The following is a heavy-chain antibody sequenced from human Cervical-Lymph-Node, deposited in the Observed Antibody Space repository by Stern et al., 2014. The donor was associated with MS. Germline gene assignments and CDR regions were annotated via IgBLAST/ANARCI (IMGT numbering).Heavy chain of an antibody. Sequence: QLVQSGAEVKKPGSSVKVSCKASGGTFSSYAISWVRQAPGQGLEWMGGIIPIFGTANYAQKFQGRVTITADESTSTAYMELSSLRSEDTAVYYCARGHCSGGSCYSPHYYYYYGMDVWGQGTTVTVSS. D-gene: IGHD2-15*01. CDR1: GGTFSSYA. V-gene: IGHV1-69*01. CDR2: IIPIFGTA. CDR3: ARGHCSGGSCYSPHYYYYYGMDV. J-gene: IGHJ6*02.